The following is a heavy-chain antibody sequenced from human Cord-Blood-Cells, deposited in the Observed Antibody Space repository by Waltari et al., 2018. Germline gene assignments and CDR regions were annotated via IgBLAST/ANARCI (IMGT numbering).Heavy chain of an antibody. CDR3: ARVVQLELYYFDY. CDR2: INPNSGGT. CDR1: GYPFTGYS. D-gene: IGHD1-1*01. Sequence: QVQLLRSGAEVKKPVASVKVYCKASGYPFTGYSMHWVRQAPGQGLEWMGWINPNSGGTNYAQKFQGRVTMTRDTSISTAYMELSRLRSDDTAVYYCARVVQLELYYFDYWGQGTLVTVSS. V-gene: IGHV1-2*02. J-gene: IGHJ4*02.